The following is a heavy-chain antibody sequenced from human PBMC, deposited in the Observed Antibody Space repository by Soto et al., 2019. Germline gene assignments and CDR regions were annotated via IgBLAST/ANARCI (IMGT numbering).Heavy chain of an antibody. CDR3: ARGGRGYEFDD. Sequence: EVQLVESGGGLVQPGGSLRLSCAASGFTFSRYAMHWVRQAPGKGLEYVSPISSNGGSTYYANSVKGRFTISRDNSKNTLYLQMGSLRTEDTAVSYCARGGRGYEFDDWGQGTLVTVSS. CDR2: ISSNGGST. D-gene: IGHD5-12*01. CDR1: GFTFSRYA. V-gene: IGHV3-64*01. J-gene: IGHJ4*02.